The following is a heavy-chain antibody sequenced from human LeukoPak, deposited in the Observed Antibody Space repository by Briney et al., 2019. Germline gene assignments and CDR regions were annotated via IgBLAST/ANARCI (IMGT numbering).Heavy chain of an antibody. V-gene: IGHV1-24*01. J-gene: IGHJ4*02. Sequence: ASVKVSCKVSGCTLTELSMHWVRQAPGKGLEWMGGFDPEDGEPIYAQKFQGRVTMTEDTSTDTAYMELSSLRSEDTAVYYCATARDGYNFDFDYWGQGTLVTVSS. CDR2: FDPEDGEP. D-gene: IGHD5-24*01. CDR1: GCTLTELS. CDR3: ATARDGYNFDFDY.